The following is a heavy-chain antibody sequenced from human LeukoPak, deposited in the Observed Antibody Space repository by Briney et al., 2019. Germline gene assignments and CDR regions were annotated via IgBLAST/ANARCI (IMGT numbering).Heavy chain of an antibody. V-gene: IGHV1-18*01. D-gene: IGHD3-22*01. J-gene: IGHJ4*02. Sequence: GASVEVSCKASGYTFTSYGISWVRQAPGQGLEWMGWISAYNGNTNYAQKLQGRVTMTTDTSTSTAYMELRSLRSDDTAVYYCARDSYDSSGYLFDYWGQGTLVTVSS. CDR2: ISAYNGNT. CDR3: ARDSYDSSGYLFDY. CDR1: GYTFTSYG.